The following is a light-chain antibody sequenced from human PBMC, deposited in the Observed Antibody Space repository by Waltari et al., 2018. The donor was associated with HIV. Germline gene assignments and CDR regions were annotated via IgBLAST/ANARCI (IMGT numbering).Light chain of an antibody. CDR3: SSYAGSNRFVV. CDR2: EVT. CDR1: SSDIGAYNF. V-gene: IGLV2-8*01. J-gene: IGLJ2*01. Sequence: QSALTQPASVSGSPGQSVAISCTGTSSDIGAYNFVSWYQQQPGSAPKLIIFEVTKRPTGVPDRFSGSKSGNTASLTVSGLLPEDDADYYCSSYAGSNRFVVFGGGTRLTVL.